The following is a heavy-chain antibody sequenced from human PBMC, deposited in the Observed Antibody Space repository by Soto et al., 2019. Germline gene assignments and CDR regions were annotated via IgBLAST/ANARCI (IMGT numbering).Heavy chain of an antibody. CDR1: GGSISSYY. D-gene: IGHD3-10*01. V-gene: IGHV4-59*01. J-gene: IGHJ4*02. CDR3: ARVWGYYFDY. Sequence: QVQLQESGPGLVKPSETLSLTCTVSGGSISSYYWSWLRQPPGKGLEWIGYIYYSGSTNYNPSLKSRVTISVDTSKNQFSLKLSSVTAADTAVYYCARVWGYYFDYWGQGTLVTVSS. CDR2: IYYSGST.